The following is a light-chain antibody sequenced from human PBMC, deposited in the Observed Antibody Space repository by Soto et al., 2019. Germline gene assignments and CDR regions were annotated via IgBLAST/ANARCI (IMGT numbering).Light chain of an antibody. CDR2: GAS. Sequence: DIQMTQSPSSLPASVGDRISITCRASQSIGTYLSWYQQKPGKAPKLLIYGASNLQSGVPSRFSGSGSETGFTLTISSLQPEDFATSYCQQSYSAPRTFGQGTKVDIK. V-gene: IGKV1-39*01. J-gene: IGKJ2*01. CDR3: QQSYSAPRT. CDR1: QSIGTY.